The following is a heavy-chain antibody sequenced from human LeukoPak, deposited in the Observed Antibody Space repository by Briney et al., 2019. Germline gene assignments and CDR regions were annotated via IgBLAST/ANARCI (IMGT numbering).Heavy chain of an antibody. Sequence: GGSLRLSCAASGFTFSSYTMSWVRQAPGKGPEWVSVISASGGTTYYADSVKGRFTISRDNSKNTLYLQMDSLRAEDTAVYYCAKFGRLERSHFDYRGQGTLVTVSS. V-gene: IGHV3-23*01. D-gene: IGHD1-1*01. CDR3: AKFGRLERSHFDY. J-gene: IGHJ4*02. CDR1: GFTFSSYT. CDR2: ISASGGTT.